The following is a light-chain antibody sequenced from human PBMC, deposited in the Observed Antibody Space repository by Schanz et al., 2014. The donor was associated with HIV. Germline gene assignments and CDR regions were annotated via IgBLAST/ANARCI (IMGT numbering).Light chain of an antibody. CDR2: MDN. Sequence: QSVLTQPPSASGTPGQRVTISCSGSSSNIGSNYVYWYLQVPGTAPKILIYMDNQRPSGVPDRFSGSRSGTSASLVITGLQAEDEADYYCQSADNSLSGVIFGGGTKLTVL. CDR3: QSADNSLSGVI. J-gene: IGLJ2*01. V-gene: IGLV1-47*01. CDR1: SSNIGSNY.